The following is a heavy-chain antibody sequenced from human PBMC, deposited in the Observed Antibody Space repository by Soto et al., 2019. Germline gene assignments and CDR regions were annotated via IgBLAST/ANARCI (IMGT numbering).Heavy chain of an antibody. Sequence: SETLSLTCTVSGGSISSYYWSWIRQPPGKGLEWIGYIYYSGSTYYNPSLKSRVTISVDTSKNQFSLKLSSVTAADTAVYYCARDMYYGDYYFDYWGQGTLVTVSS. CDR1: GGSISSYY. V-gene: IGHV4-30-4*01. J-gene: IGHJ4*02. D-gene: IGHD4-17*01. CDR3: ARDMYYGDYYFDY. CDR2: IYYSGST.